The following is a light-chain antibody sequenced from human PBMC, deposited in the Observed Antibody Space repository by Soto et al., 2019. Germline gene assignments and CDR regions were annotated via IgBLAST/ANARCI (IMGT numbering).Light chain of an antibody. J-gene: IGLJ1*01. CDR3: SSYTNTGTLYV. CDR2: EVT. CDR1: NNDVGAYPY. V-gene: IGLV2-14*01. Sequence: QSALTQPASVSGSPGQSITISCTGTNNDVGAYPYVSWYQQHPGTAPKLVTYEVTHRPSGISDRFSGSKSGNTASLTISGLQAEDEADYHCSSYTNTGTLYVFGTGTKLTVL.